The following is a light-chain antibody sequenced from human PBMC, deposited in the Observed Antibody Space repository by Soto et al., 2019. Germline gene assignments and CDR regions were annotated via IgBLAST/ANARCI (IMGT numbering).Light chain of an antibody. V-gene: IGKV3-20*01. Sequence: EIVLTQSPGTLSLSPGERATLSCRASQSVSSSYLAWYQQKPGQAPRLLIYGASTRATGIPDRFSGSGSGTDFTLTISTLETEDFAVYYCQQYGSSRWTFGQGTKVDI. CDR3: QQYGSSRWT. CDR2: GAS. J-gene: IGKJ1*01. CDR1: QSVSSSY.